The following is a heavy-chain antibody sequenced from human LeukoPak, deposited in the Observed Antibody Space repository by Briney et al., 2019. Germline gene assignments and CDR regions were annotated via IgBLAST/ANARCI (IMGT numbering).Heavy chain of an antibody. CDR3: ARDYLYYYYMDV. CDR2: INWNGGST. V-gene: IGHV3-20*04. J-gene: IGHJ6*03. Sequence: GGSLRLSCAASGFTFSSYWMSWVRQAPGKGLEWVSGINWNGGSTGYADSVKGRFTISRDNAKNSLYLQMNSLRAEDTALYYCARDYLYYYYMDVWGKGTTVTVSS. CDR1: GFTFSSYW.